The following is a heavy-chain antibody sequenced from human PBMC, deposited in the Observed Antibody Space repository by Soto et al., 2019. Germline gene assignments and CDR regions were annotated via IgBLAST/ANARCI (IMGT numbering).Heavy chain of an antibody. CDR2: IYYSGST. CDR3: ARHTPAIAISGH. Sequence: QLQLQESGPGLVKPSETLSLTCTVSGGSISSSSYYWGWIRQPPGKGLEWIGSIYYSGSTYYNPALKSRVPISVDTSTTRLSLKLTSVTAADTAVYFCARHTPAIAISGHWCQGTLVTVSS. D-gene: IGHD2-15*01. J-gene: IGHJ4*02. CDR1: GGSISSSSYY. V-gene: IGHV4-39*01.